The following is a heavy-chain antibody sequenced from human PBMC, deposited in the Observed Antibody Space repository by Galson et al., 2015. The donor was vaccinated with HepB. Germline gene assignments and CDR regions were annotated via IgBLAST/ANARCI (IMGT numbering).Heavy chain of an antibody. CDR3: AKGADYYDSSGYYYRRYYFDL. Sequence: SLRPSCAASGFTFGSEAMSWVRQAPGQGLEWVPSISGSGDSTYNTDSVKGRFTTSRDNSKNTLYQQLSSLRAADTAVFYCAKGADYYDSSGYYYRRYYFDLWGQGTLVTVSS. CDR1: GFTFGSEA. CDR2: ISGSGDST. J-gene: IGHJ4*02. V-gene: IGHV3-23*01. D-gene: IGHD3-22*01.